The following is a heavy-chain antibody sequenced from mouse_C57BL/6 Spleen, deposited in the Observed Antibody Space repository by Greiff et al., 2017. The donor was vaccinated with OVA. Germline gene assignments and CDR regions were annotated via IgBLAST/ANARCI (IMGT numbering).Heavy chain of an antibody. V-gene: IGHV1-26*01. Sequence: EVKLQQSGPELVKPGASVKISCKASGYTFTDYYIPFVKHIHGKSLDLIGDINPNNGVTSYNQKFKGKATLTVDKSSSTAYMELRSLTSEDSAVYYCVGYMLWYFDVWGTGTTVTVSS. CDR1: GYTFTDYY. CDR3: VGYMLWYFDV. J-gene: IGHJ1*03. D-gene: IGHD2-2*01. CDR2: INPNNGVT.